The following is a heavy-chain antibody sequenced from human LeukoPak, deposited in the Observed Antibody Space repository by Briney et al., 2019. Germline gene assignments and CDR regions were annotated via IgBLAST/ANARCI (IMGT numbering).Heavy chain of an antibody. CDR3: ARDLGGYSDGSYYYYMDV. J-gene: IGHJ6*03. Sequence: SETLSLTCTVSGGSISSYYWSWIRQPPGKGLEWIGYIYHSGSTNYNPSLKNRVTMSLDTSKNQFSLKLTSVTAADTAVYYCARDLGGYSDGSYYYYMDVWGKGATVTVSS. V-gene: IGHV4-59*12. CDR2: IYHSGST. CDR1: GGSISSYY. D-gene: IGHD5-18*01.